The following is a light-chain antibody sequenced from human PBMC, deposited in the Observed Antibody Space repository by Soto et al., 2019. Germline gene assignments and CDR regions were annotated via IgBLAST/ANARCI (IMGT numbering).Light chain of an antibody. CDR2: GAS. CDR1: QSVSSN. CDR3: QQYDNWPPKT. J-gene: IGKJ4*01. V-gene: IGKV3-15*01. Sequence: EIVMTQPPATLSVSPGERATLSCRASQSVSSNLAWYQQKPGQAPRLLIYGASTRATGIPARFSGSGSGTEFTLTISSLQSEDVGVYYCQQYDNWPPKTFGGGTKVDIK.